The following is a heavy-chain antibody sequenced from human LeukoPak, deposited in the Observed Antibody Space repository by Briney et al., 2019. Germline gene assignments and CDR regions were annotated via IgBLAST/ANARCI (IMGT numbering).Heavy chain of an antibody. CDR1: GYTFTSYG. V-gene: IGHV1-18*01. J-gene: IGHJ5*02. Sequence: ASVKVSCKASGYTFTSYGISWVRQAPGQGLEWMGWISAYNGNTNYAQKLQGRVTMTRDTSTSTVYMELSSLRSEDTAVYYCARDASYGQENWFDPWGQGTLVTVSS. CDR3: ARDASYGQENWFDP. CDR2: ISAYNGNT. D-gene: IGHD3-10*01.